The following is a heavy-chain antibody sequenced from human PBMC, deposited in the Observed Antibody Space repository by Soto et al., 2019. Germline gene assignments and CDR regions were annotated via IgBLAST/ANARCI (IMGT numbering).Heavy chain of an antibody. CDR3: AREGPRPDYEAGMDV. V-gene: IGHV1-18*01. CDR2: ISTYNGDA. Sequence: QAQLEQSGAEVKKPGASVKVSCKSSGYTFSTSGISWVRQAPGQGLEWMGWISTYNGDANYAQRFQGRVTMTTDTPTSSTFRELRSPRSGATAVYYCAREGPRPDYEAGMDVRGQGTTVTVSS. D-gene: IGHD4-17*01. J-gene: IGHJ6*02. CDR1: GYTFSTSG.